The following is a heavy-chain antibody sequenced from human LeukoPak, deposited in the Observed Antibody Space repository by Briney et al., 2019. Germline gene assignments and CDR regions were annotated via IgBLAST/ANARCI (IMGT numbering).Heavy chain of an antibody. CDR1: GFTFSSYG. D-gene: IGHD6-13*01. V-gene: IGHV3-30*02. CDR2: IRYDGSNK. Sequence: GGSLRLSCAASGFTFSSYGMHWVRQAPGKGLEWVAFIRYDGSNKYYADSVKGRFTISRDDAKDSLYLQMNSLRVEDTAVYYCAGPGIATSFDYWGQGALVTVSS. CDR3: AGPGIATSFDY. J-gene: IGHJ4*02.